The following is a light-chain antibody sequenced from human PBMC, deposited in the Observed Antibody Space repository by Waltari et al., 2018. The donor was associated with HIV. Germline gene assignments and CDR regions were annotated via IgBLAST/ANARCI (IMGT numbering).Light chain of an antibody. V-gene: IGLV3-21*04. CDR3: QVWDSSSFYVV. Sequence: SYVLTQPPSVSVAPGETATITCGGSDIQSKRVHWYQQRPGQAPVVVLHYDTDRPSGIPERFAGSNAGNTATRIISRVEAGDEADYYCQVWDSSSFYVVVGGGTELTVL. J-gene: IGLJ2*01. CDR1: DIQSKR. CDR2: YDT.